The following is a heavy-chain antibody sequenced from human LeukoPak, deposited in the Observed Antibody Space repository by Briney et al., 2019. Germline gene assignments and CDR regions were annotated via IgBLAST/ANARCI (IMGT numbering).Heavy chain of an antibody. D-gene: IGHD3-10*01. Sequence: GGSLRLSCAASGFTFSSYAMSWVRQAPGKGLEWVSGISGSDGSTNYADSVKGRFTISRENSKNTLYLQMNSLKTEDTAVYYCALSYYYGPGDAFDIWGQGTMVTVSS. J-gene: IGHJ3*02. CDR2: ISGSDGST. V-gene: IGHV3-23*01. CDR3: ALSYYYGPGDAFDI. CDR1: GFTFSSYA.